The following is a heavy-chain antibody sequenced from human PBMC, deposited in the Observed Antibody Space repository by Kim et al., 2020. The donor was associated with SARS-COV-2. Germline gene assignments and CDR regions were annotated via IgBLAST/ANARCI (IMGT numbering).Heavy chain of an antibody. D-gene: IGHD3-22*01. J-gene: IGHJ4*02. CDR1: GFTFSDYY. Sequence: GGSLRLSCAASGFTFSDYYMSWIRQAPGKGLEWVSYISSSGSTIYYADSVKGRFTISRDNAKNSLYLQMNSLRAEDTAVYYCARDGAGRDSSGYVADVWGGYWGQGTLVTVSS. V-gene: IGHV3-11*01. CDR3: ARDGAGRDSSGYVADVWGGY. CDR2: ISSSGSTI.